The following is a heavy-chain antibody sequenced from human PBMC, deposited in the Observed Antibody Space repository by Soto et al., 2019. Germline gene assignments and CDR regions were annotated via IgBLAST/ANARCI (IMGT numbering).Heavy chain of an antibody. CDR3: ARHYGSGSYPGYYFDY. J-gene: IGHJ4*02. Sequence: PGESLKISCKGSGYSFTSYWISWVRQMPGKGLEWMGRIDPSDSYTNYSPSFQGHVTISADKSISTAYLQWSSLKASDTAMYYCARHYGSGSYPGYYFDYWGQGTLVTVSS. D-gene: IGHD3-10*01. CDR2: IDPSDSYT. V-gene: IGHV5-10-1*01. CDR1: GYSFTSYW.